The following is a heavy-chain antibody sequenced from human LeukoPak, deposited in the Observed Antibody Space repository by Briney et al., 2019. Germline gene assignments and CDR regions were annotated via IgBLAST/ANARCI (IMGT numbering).Heavy chain of an antibody. J-gene: IGHJ4*02. CDR1: GFTFSSYA. CDR3: AKTPLYSSSWYGSDY. D-gene: IGHD6-13*01. CDR2: ISGSGGST. Sequence: GGSLRLSCAASGFTFSSYAMSWVRRAPGKGLEWVSAISGSGGSTYYADSVKGRFTISRDNSKNTLYLQMNSLRAEDTAVYYCAKTPLYSSSWYGSDYWGQGTLVTVSS. V-gene: IGHV3-23*01.